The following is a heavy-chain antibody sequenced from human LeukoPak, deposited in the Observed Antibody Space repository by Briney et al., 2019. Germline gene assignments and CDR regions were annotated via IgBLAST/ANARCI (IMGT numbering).Heavy chain of an antibody. D-gene: IGHD2-21*02. J-gene: IGHJ6*02. Sequence: PSETLSLTCAVYGGSFSGYYWSWIRQPPGKGLEWIGEINHSGITNYNPSLKGRVTISVDTSKNQFSLKLSSVTAADTAVYYCARWGCGGDCYAYFYYYGMDVWGQGTTVTVSS. CDR2: INHSGIT. V-gene: IGHV4-34*01. CDR1: GGSFSGYY. CDR3: ARWGCGGDCYAYFYYYGMDV.